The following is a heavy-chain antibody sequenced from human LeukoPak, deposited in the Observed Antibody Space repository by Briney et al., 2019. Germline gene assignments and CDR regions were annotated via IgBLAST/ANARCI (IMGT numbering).Heavy chain of an antibody. CDR2: INPNHGVT. V-gene: IGHV1-2*02. CDR1: GYTFSDYY. Sequence: ASVRVSCKASGYTFSDYYIHWVRQAPGQGFEWLGWINPNHGVTKSAQKFQGRVTMTRHTSISTAYMDLSRLRSDDTAVYYCARDGGLDIWGQGTMVTVSS. D-gene: IGHD2-15*01. J-gene: IGHJ3*02. CDR3: ARDGGLDI.